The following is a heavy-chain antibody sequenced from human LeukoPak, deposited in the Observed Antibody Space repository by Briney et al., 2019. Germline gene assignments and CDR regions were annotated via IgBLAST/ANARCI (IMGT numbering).Heavy chain of an antibody. J-gene: IGHJ4*02. Sequence: SETLSLTCTVSGGSISSGDYYWSWIRQPPGKGLEWIGYIYYSGSTYYNLSLKSRVTISVDTSKNQFSLKLSSVTAADTAVYYCARADGDGVIDYWGQGTLVTVSS. CDR1: GGSISSGDYY. D-gene: IGHD2-8*01. V-gene: IGHV4-30-4*01. CDR3: ARADGDGVIDY. CDR2: IYYSGST.